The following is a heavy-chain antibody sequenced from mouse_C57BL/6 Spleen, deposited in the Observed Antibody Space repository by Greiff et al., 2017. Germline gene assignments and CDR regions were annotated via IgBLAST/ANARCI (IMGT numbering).Heavy chain of an antibody. CDR1: GFTFSSYA. Sequence: EVQLVESGEGLVKPGGSLKLSCAASGFTFSSYAMSWVRQTPEKRLEWVAYISSGGDYIYYADTVKGRFTIYRDNARNTLYLQMSSLKSEDTAMYYCTRGTTVVFDWYFDVWGTGTTVTVSS. V-gene: IGHV5-9-1*02. D-gene: IGHD1-1*01. CDR3: TRGTTVVFDWYFDV. J-gene: IGHJ1*03. CDR2: ISSGGDYI.